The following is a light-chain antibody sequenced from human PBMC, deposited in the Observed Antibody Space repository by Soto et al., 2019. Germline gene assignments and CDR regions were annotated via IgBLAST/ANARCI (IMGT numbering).Light chain of an antibody. CDR2: EVS. CDR1: SSDVCGYNY. Sequence: QSALTQPASVSGSPGQSITISCTGTSSDVCGYNYVSWYQQHPDKAPKLMIYEVSNRPSGVSNRFSGSKSGNTASLTISGLQSEDEGNYYCSSYTRGSTLVFGGGTKLTVL. V-gene: IGLV2-14*01. CDR3: SSYTRGSTLV. J-gene: IGLJ3*02.